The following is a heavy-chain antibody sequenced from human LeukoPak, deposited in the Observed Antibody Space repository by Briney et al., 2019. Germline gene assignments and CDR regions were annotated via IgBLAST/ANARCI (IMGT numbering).Heavy chain of an antibody. CDR3: ARVVHVGMGNSARYYGMDV. CDR2: IYYSGST. V-gene: IGHV4-59*01. CDR1: GGSISGYY. J-gene: IGHJ6*02. Sequence: SETLSLTCTVSGGSISGYYWSWIRQPPGKGLEWIGYIYYSGSTYYNPSLKSRVTISVDTSKNQFSLNLNSVTAADTAVYYCARVVHVGMGNSARYYGMDVWGQGTTVTVSS. D-gene: IGHD6-13*01.